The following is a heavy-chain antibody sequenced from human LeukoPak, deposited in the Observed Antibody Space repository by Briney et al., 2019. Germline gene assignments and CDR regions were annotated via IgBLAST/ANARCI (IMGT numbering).Heavy chain of an antibody. D-gene: IGHD2-2*01. CDR2: IYHSGST. CDR3: ARVGVVPAADYSYDGMDV. V-gene: IGHV4-30-2*01. CDR1: GGSISSGGYS. Sequence: PSQTLSLTCAVSGGSISSGGYSWSWIRQPPGKGLEWIGYIYHSGSTYYNPSLKSRVTISVDRSKNQFSLKLSSVTAADTAVYYCARVGVVPAADYSYDGMDVWGQGTTVTVSS. J-gene: IGHJ6*02.